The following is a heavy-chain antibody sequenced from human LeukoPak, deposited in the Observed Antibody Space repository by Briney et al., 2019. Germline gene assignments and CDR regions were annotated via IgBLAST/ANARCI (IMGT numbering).Heavy chain of an antibody. J-gene: IGHJ5*02. CDR3: ARADRLHGGPYLIGP. CDR2: INPNSGGT. Sequence: ASVKVSCKTSGYSFTDYYMHWVRQAPGQGLECMGWINPNSGGTSSAQKFQGRVTMTRDTSITTVYMEVSWLTSDDTAIYYCARADRLHGGPYLIGPWGQGTLVTVSS. D-gene: IGHD2-21*01. CDR1: GYSFTDYY. V-gene: IGHV1-2*02.